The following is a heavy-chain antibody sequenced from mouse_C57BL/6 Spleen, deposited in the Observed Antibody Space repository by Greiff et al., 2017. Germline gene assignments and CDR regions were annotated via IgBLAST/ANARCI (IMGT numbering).Heavy chain of an antibody. Sequence: QLQQPGAELLILGASVKLSCKASGSTFTSYWMPWVKQRPGQGLEWIGEIDPSDSYTNYKQKFKGKSTLAVDKSSSPAYMQRSSLTSEDSAVYYCARSYDYDGGAFADWGQGTLVTVSA. CDR1: GSTFTSYW. CDR3: ARSYDYDGGAFAD. J-gene: IGHJ3*01. CDR2: IDPSDSYT. D-gene: IGHD2-4*01. V-gene: IGHV1-69*01.